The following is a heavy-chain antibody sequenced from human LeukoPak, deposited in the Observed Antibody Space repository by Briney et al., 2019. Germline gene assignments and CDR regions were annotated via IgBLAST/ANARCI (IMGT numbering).Heavy chain of an antibody. D-gene: IGHD3-10*01. V-gene: IGHV3-30*18. CDR3: AKSGLWFGELSGFDY. J-gene: IGHJ4*02. CDR2: ISYDGSNK. Sequence: GRSLRLSCAASGFTFSSYGMHWVRQAPGKGLEWVAVISYDGSNKYYADSVKGRFTISRDNSKNTLYLQMNSLRAEDTAVYYCAKSGLWFGELSGFDYWGQGTLVTVSS. CDR1: GFTFSSYG.